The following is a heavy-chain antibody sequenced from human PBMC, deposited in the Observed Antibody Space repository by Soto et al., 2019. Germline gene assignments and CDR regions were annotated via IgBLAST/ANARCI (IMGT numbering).Heavy chain of an antibody. V-gene: IGHV1-69*13. CDR3: GRNRGAPGPGMTCPNP. CDR1: ACTFSSYV. D-gene: IGHD3-16*01. J-gene: IGHJ5*02. CDR2: IITILGTT. Sequence: SVKVYCKASACTFSSYVISWFRQAPGQGLEWMGGIITILGTTDYAQKFQGRVTITADESTSTAYMELSSLRDEDTPVYYGGRNRGAPGPGMTCPNPWGPGPLVTVS.